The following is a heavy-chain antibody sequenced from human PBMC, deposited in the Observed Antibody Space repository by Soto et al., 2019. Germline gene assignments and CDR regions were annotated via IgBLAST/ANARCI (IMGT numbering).Heavy chain of an antibody. CDR3: ARAGTTMVRGVISGWFDP. CDR1: GGSISSYY. Sequence: SETLSLTCTVSGGSISSYYWSWIRQPPGKGLEWIGYIYYSGSTNYNPSLKSRVTISVDTSKNQFSLKLSSVTAADTAVYYCARAGTTMVRGVISGWFDPWGHGTLVTVSS. J-gene: IGHJ5*02. V-gene: IGHV4-59*01. D-gene: IGHD3-10*01. CDR2: IYYSGST.